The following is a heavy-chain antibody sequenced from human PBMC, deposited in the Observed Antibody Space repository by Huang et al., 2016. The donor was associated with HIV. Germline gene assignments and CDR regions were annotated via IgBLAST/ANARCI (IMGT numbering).Heavy chain of an antibody. D-gene: IGHD2-15*01. J-gene: IGHJ4*02. CDR2: ISYDGSNG. CDR3: AKESRWYSDLDN. V-gene: IGHV3-30*18. CDR1: GFTFNNFG. Sequence: QVQLVESGGGVVQPGRSLRLSCVASGFTFNNFGMHWVRLAPGKGLEWVAVISYDGSNGRYSESVKGRFTISRDNPMDTLYLQMNSLRPDDTAVYYCAKESRWYSDLDNWGQGTLVTVSS.